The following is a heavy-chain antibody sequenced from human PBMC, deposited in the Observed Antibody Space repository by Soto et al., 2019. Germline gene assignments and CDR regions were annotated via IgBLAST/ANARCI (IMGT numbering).Heavy chain of an antibody. V-gene: IGHV1-69*06. D-gene: IGHD3-3*01. CDR1: GGTFSSYA. CDR2: IIPIFGTA. Sequence: SVKVSCNASGGTFSSYAISWVRPAPGQGLEWMGGIIPIFGTANYAQKFQGRVTITADKSTSTAYMELSSLRSEDTAVYYCARDKERITILGVVYRMDVWGQGTTVTFAS. J-gene: IGHJ6*02. CDR3: ARDKERITILGVVYRMDV.